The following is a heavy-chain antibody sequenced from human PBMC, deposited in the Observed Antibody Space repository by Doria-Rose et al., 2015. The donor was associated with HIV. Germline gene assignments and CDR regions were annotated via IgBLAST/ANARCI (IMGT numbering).Heavy chain of an antibody. CDR2: IFSDDER. V-gene: IGHV2-26*01. D-gene: IGHD6-13*01. CDR1: GVSLSSPGMG. Sequence: SGPVLVKPTETLTLTCTVSGVSLSSPGMGVRWIRQPPGKALEWLANIFSDDERSYKTSLKSRLTISRGTSKSQVVLTMTDMDPVDTATYYCARIKSSRWYHKYYFDFWGQGTLVIVS. J-gene: IGHJ4*02. CDR3: ARIKSSRWYHKYYFDF.